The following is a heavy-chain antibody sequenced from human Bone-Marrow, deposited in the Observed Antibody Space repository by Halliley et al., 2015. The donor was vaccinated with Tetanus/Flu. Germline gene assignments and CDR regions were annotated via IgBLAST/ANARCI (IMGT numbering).Heavy chain of an antibody. J-gene: IGHJ4*02. D-gene: IGHD3-10*01. V-gene: IGHV4-31*03. Sequence: TLSLTCTVSGGSMSSGSYYWSWIRQQSGKGLEWIGYIYYSGSTYYNPSLKSRVSISVDTSKNQFSLKVISVTAADGAVYYCARGYASGRSAVGYWGQGILVTVSS. CDR3: ARGYASGRSAVGY. CDR1: GGSMSSGSYY. CDR2: IYYSGST.